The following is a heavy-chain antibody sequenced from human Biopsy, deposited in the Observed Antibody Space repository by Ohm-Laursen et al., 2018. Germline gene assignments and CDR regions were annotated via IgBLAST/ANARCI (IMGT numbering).Heavy chain of an antibody. V-gene: IGHV1-2*02. Sequence: PSVKVSCKTSGYTFTDYFVHWVRQAPGQGLEWMGWIDTINGGTRSAQKFQGRVTMTRDTSICTAYVDLSSLRSDDTAVYYCTRGGYYYDSLAYYYWFDPWGQGTLVTVSS. CDR1: GYTFTDYF. CDR3: TRGGYYYDSLAYYYWFDP. J-gene: IGHJ5*02. CDR2: IDTINGGT. D-gene: IGHD3-22*01.